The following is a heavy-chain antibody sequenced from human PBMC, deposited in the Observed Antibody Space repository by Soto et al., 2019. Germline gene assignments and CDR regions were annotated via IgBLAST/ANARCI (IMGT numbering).Heavy chain of an antibody. V-gene: IGHV2-5*02. J-gene: IGHJ6*02. CDR2: IYWDDDN. CDR3: AHTLLRRSTYYYGMDV. Sequence: QITLKESGPTLVKVTQTLTLTCTFSGFSLSTSGVGVAWSRQPPGKALEWLALIYWDDDNRYSPSLKSRLTITKDTSKNQVGLTMTNMDPVDTATYYGAHTLLRRSTYYYGMDVWGQGTTVTVSS. CDR1: GFSLSTSGVG. D-gene: IGHD3-10*01.